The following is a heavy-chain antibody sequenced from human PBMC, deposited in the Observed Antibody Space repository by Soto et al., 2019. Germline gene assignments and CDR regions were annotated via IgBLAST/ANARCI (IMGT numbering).Heavy chain of an antibody. D-gene: IGHD2-2*01. CDR3: ARALPVAKGGFDP. J-gene: IGHJ5*02. CDR2: IYTAGGT. Sequence: EVQLVETGGGLIQPGGSLRLSCAASGFTVSNTYMTWVRQPPGKGLECVSVIYTAGGTNYADSVKGRFIISRDNPTNTLYLQMNSLRAEYTAVYYCARALPVAKGGFDPWGQGTLVTVSS. CDR1: GFTVSNTY. V-gene: IGHV3-53*02.